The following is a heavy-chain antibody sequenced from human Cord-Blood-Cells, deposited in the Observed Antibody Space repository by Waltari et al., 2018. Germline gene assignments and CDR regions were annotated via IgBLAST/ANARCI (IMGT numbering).Heavy chain of an antibody. V-gene: IGHV4-38-2*02. CDR1: GYSISSGYY. Sequence: QVQLQESGPGLVKPSETLSLTCTVSGYSISSGYYWGWIRQPPGKGLAWIGSIHHSGSTYYNPSLKSRVTISVDTSKNQFSLKLSSVTAADTAVYYCARDGSVPAAIGWFDPWGQGTLVTVSS. D-gene: IGHD2-2*02. J-gene: IGHJ5*02. CDR2: IHHSGST. CDR3: ARDGSVPAAIGWFDP.